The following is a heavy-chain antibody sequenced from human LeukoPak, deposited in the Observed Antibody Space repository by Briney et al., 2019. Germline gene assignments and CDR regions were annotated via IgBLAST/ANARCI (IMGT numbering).Heavy chain of an antibody. V-gene: IGHV1-18*01. CDR3: ARTVLSYSSSGLLTDY. D-gene: IGHD6-6*01. J-gene: IGHJ4*02. CDR2: ISAYNGNT. Sequence: ASVKVSCKASGYTFTSYGISWVRQAPGQGLEWMGWISAYNGNTNYAQKLQGRVTMTTDTSTSTAYMELRSLRSDDTAVYYCARTVLSYSSSGLLTDYRGQGTLVTVSS. CDR1: GYTFTSYG.